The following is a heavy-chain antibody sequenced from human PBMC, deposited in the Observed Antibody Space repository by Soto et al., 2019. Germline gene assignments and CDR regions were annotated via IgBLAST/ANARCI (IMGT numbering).Heavy chain of an antibody. CDR2: ITDSGST. CDR1: GGSISSGGYY. CDR3: AKDPLYGWFDP. J-gene: IGHJ5*02. D-gene: IGHD2-2*02. Sequence: SETLSLTCTVSGGSISSGGYYWSWIRQHPGKGLEWIGFITDSGSTYYNPSLKSRVTISVDTSRNQFSLNLNSVTAADTAVYYCAKDPLYGWFDPWGQGTLVTVSS. V-gene: IGHV4-31*03.